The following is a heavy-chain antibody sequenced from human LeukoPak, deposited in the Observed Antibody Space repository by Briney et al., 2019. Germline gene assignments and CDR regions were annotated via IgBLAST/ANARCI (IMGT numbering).Heavy chain of an antibody. CDR3: ARVLARQWFDP. D-gene: IGHD3-10*01. Sequence: GGSLRLSCEASGFTFSNYWMHWVRQAPGKGLVWVSRINSDGSPTNYADSVKGRFTISRDNAKNTVFLQMNSLRAEDTAVYYCARVLARQWFDPWGQGTLVTVSS. V-gene: IGHV3-74*01. CDR2: INSDGSPT. J-gene: IGHJ5*02. CDR1: GFTFSNYW.